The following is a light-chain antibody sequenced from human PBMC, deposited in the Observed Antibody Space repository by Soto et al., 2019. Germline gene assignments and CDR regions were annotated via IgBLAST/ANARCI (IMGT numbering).Light chain of an antibody. J-gene: IGLJ1*01. Sequence: QSALTQPASVSGSPGQSITISCTGTSSDVGGYNYVSWYQQHPGKAPKVMIYDVSNRPSGVSNRFSGSKSGNTASLTISGLQAEDEADYYCGSYASNIYVFGTGTKLTVL. V-gene: IGLV2-14*01. CDR2: DVS. CDR3: GSYASNIYV. CDR1: SSDVGGYNY.